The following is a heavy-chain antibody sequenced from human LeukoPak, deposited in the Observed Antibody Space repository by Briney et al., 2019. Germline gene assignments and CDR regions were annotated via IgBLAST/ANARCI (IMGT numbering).Heavy chain of an antibody. V-gene: IGHV1-18*01. Sequence: GASVKVSCKASGYTFTNYGITWVRQAPGQGLEWMGWVSAYADNTNYVQKVQGRVAVTTDTSTSTAYMELRSLRSDDTAVYYCARDCIGCHGFDYWGQGTQVTVSS. CDR1: GYTFTNYG. D-gene: IGHD2-15*01. CDR2: VSAYADNT. J-gene: IGHJ4*02. CDR3: ARDCIGCHGFDY.